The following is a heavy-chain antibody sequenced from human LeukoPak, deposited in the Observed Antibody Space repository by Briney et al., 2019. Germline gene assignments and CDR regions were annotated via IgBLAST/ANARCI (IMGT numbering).Heavy chain of an antibody. Sequence: GGALRLSCAVSGITLSNYGMSWVRQARGKGREWVAGISDSGGRTNYVDCVKGLFTISRDNPKSTRYLQMNSLRAEDTAVYFCAKRGVVIRVILVGFHKEAYYFDSCGQGALFSVSS. CDR2: ISDSGGRT. CDR1: GITLSNYG. J-gene: IGHJ4*02. V-gene: IGHV3-23*01. D-gene: IGHD3-22*01. CDR3: AKRGVVIRVILVGFHKEAYYFDS.